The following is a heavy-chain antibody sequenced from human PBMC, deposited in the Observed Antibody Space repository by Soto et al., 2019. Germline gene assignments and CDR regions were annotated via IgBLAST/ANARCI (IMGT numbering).Heavy chain of an antibody. CDR2: ISDDGSNE. J-gene: IGHJ4*02. CDR3: ARDRSFGSGSYYTRTLDF. Sequence: GGSLRLSCAVSGFTFSSYSFHWVRQAPGKGLEWVALISDDGSNEDYADSVRGRFTCSRDNSKNTLYLQMNSLRPDDTAVYYCARDRSFGSGSYYTRTLDFWGQGTLVTVSS. D-gene: IGHD3-10*01. CDR1: GFTFSSYS. V-gene: IGHV3-30-3*01.